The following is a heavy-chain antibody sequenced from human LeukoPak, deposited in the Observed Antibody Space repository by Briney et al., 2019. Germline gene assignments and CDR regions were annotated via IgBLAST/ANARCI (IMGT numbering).Heavy chain of an antibody. CDR1: GYSFTIYW. V-gene: IGHV5-51*01. CDR2: IYPGDSDT. Sequence: GESLKISCKGSGYSFTIYWIGWVRQMPGEGLEWMGLIYPGDSDTRYSPSFQGQVTMSADKSISTAYLQWSSLKASDTAMYYCARRQSGSNPQAFDIWGQGTMVSVSS. D-gene: IGHD3-10*01. J-gene: IGHJ3*02. CDR3: ARRQSGSNPQAFDI.